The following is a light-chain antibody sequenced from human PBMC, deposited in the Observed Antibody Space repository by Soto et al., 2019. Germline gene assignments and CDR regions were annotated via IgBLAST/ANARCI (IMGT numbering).Light chain of an antibody. CDR1: QNIGST. CDR3: QQYKDWPLT. Sequence: EIMMTQSPATLSVSPGERATLSCRASQNIGSTLAWYQQKPGQAPRLLIYGASTRATGIQVRFSGGGSGTELRLTLSSLESEDFALYYCQQYKDWPLTYGGGTKVEIK. V-gene: IGKV3-15*01. CDR2: GAS. J-gene: IGKJ4*01.